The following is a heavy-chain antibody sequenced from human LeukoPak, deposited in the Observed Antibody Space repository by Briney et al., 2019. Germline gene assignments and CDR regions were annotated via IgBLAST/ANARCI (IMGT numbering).Heavy chain of an antibody. CDR1: GFTFSSYG. Sequence: SGGSLRLSCAASGFTFSSYGMHWVRQAPGKGLEWVAFTRYDGSNEYYADSVKGRFTISRDNSKNTLYLQMNSLRAEDTAVYYCAKSKSYYDSSGHDYWGQGTLVTVSS. CDR2: TRYDGSNE. D-gene: IGHD3-22*01. V-gene: IGHV3-30*02. CDR3: AKSKSYYDSSGHDY. J-gene: IGHJ4*02.